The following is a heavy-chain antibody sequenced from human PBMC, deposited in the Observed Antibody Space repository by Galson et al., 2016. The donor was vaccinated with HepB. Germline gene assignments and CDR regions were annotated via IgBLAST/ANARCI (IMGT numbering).Heavy chain of an antibody. V-gene: IGHV3-7*05. CDR1: GFTFSSYW. CDR3: ARRRGSGSHDY. CDR2: IKQDGSEE. J-gene: IGHJ4*02. D-gene: IGHD3-10*01. Sequence: SLRLSCAASGFTFSSYWMSWVRQAPGKRLGWVANIKQDGSEEYYVDSVKGRFTISRDNAKNSLYLQMNSLRAEDTAVYYCARRRGSGSHDYWGQGTLVTVSS.